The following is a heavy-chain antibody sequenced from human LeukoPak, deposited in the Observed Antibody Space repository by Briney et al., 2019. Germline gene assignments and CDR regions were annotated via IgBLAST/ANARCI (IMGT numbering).Heavy chain of an antibody. V-gene: IGHV4-34*01. J-gene: IGHJ4*02. D-gene: IGHD3-22*01. Sequence: SETLSLTRAVYGGSFSGYYWSWIRQPPGKGLEWIGEINHSGSTNYNPSLKSRVTISVDTSKNQFSLKLSSVTAADTAVYYCARLAGGWYYYDSSGYYYFDYWGQGTLVTVSS. CDR1: GGSFSGYY. CDR2: INHSGST. CDR3: ARLAGGWYYYDSSGYYYFDY.